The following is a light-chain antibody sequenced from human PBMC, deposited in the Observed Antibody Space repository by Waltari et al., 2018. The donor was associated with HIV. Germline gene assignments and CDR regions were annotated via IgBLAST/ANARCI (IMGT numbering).Light chain of an antibody. CDR2: GAA. Sequence: DIVMTQSPAILSVSPGERVTLPCRAGRGAGSNVAWYQRKVGQAPRLLIYGAATRAAEIPVRFSGSGSETDFTLTIDSLQSEDFATYYCQQYNIRPRANTFGQGTKLQIK. V-gene: IGKV3-15*01. CDR1: RGAGSN. J-gene: IGKJ2*01. CDR3: QQYNIRPRANT.